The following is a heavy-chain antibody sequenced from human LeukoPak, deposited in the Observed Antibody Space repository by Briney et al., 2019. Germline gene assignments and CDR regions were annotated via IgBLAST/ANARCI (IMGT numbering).Heavy chain of an antibody. D-gene: IGHD3-10*01. CDR2: FYTSGST. CDR3: ATHYGSGLDWFDP. J-gene: IGHJ5*02. CDR1: GGSISSGSYY. Sequence: ASETLSLTCTVSGGSISSGSYYWSWIRQPAGKRLEWIGRFYTSGSTNYNPSLKSRVTISVDTSKNQLSLKLSSVTAADTAMYYCATHYGSGLDWFDPWGQGTLVTVSS. V-gene: IGHV4-61*02.